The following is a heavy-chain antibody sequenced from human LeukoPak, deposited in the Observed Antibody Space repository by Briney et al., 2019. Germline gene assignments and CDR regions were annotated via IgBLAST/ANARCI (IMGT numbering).Heavy chain of an antibody. V-gene: IGHV4-59*01. CDR3: ARLGVRGVPALDY. Sequence: SETLSLTCIVSGGSISSYYWSWIRQTPGKGLEWIGYIYYSGSTNYNPSLKSRVTISVDTSKNQFSLKLSSVTAADTAVYYCARLGVRGVPALDYWGQGTLVTVSS. CDR1: GGSISSYY. D-gene: IGHD3-10*01. J-gene: IGHJ4*02. CDR2: IYYSGST.